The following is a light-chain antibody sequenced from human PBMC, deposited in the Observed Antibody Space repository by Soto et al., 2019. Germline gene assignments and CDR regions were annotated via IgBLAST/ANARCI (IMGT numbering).Light chain of an antibody. Sequence: QLVPTQPPSVSGAPGQRVTISCTGSSSNIGAGYDVHWYQQLPGIAPKLLIYGNNNRPSGVPDRFSGSKSDTSASLAITGLQAEDEADYYCQSYDSSLTVHVIFGGGTKLTVL. CDR2: GNN. V-gene: IGLV1-40*01. CDR3: QSYDSSLTVHVI. CDR1: SSNIGAGYD. J-gene: IGLJ2*01.